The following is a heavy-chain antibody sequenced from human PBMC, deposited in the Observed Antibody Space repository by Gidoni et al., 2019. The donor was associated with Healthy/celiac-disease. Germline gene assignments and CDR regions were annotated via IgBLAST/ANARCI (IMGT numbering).Heavy chain of an antibody. V-gene: IGHV3-33*01. CDR3: ARDQVGATTGYYYYYGMDV. CDR1: GFTFSSYV. Sequence: GFTFSSYVMHWVRQAPGKGLEWVAVIWYDGSNKYYADSVKGRFTISRDNSKNTLYLQMNSLRAEDTAVYYCARDQVGATTGYYYYYGMDVWSQGNTVTVSS. CDR2: IWYDGSNK. D-gene: IGHD1-26*01. J-gene: IGHJ6*02.